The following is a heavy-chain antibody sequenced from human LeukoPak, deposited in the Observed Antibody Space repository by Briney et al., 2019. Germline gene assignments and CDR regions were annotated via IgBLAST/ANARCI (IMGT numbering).Heavy chain of an antibody. CDR1: GFTVSSNH. V-gene: IGHV3-53*01. CDR3: ARDGYGYDFWSGYHFDY. J-gene: IGHJ4*02. CDR2: IYSGGST. Sequence: PGGSLRLSCAASGFTVSSNHMSWVRQAPGKGLEWVSVIYSGGSTYYADSVKGRFTISRDNAKNSLYLQMNSLRAEDTAVYYCARDGYGYDFWSGYHFDYWGQGTLVTVSS. D-gene: IGHD3-3*01.